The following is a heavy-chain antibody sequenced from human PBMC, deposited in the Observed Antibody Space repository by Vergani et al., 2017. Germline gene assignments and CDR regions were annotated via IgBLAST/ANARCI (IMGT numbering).Heavy chain of an antibody. CDR3: AKDRKVLWFGELSDY. D-gene: IGHD3-10*01. V-gene: IGHV3-23*01. CDR1: GFTFSSSA. CDR2: ISGSGGST. J-gene: IGHJ4*02. Sequence: EVQLLESGGGLVQPGGSLRLSCAASGFTFSSSAMSWVRQAPGKGLEWVSAISGSGGSTYYADSVKGRFTISRDNSKNTLYLQMNSLRAEDTAVYYCAKDRKVLWFGELSDYWGQGTLVTVSS.